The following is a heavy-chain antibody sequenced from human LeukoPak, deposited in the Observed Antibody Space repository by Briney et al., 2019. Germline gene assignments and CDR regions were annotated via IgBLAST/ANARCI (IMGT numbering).Heavy chain of an antibody. CDR3: ARPLGSLKEYWWFDP. J-gene: IGHJ5*02. D-gene: IGHD2/OR15-2a*01. CDR1: GYSFSDFY. CDR2: INPNSGGT. Sequence: ASVKVSCTASGYSFSDFYIHWLRQAPAQGLEWLGWINPNSGGTNFAQYFQGRVTMTRDTSTSTVYMELSSLRSDDTAVYYCARPLGSLKEYWWFDPWGQGTLVTVSS. V-gene: IGHV1-2*02.